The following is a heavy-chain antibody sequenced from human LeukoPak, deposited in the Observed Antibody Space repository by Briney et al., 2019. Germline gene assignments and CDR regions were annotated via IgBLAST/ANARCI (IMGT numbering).Heavy chain of an antibody. CDR3: ARATYGHDY. CDR1: GGSISSYY. D-gene: IGHD4-17*01. V-gene: IGHV4-4*07. Sequence: PSETLSLTCTVSGGSISSYYWSWIRQPAGKGLGWIGRIYTSGSTNYNPSLKSRVTMSVDTSKNQFSLKLSSVTAADTAVYYCARATYGHDYWGQGTLVTVSS. CDR2: IYTSGST. J-gene: IGHJ4*02.